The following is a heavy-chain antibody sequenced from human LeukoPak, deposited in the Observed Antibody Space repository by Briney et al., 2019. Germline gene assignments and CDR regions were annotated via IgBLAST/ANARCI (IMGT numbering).Heavy chain of an antibody. CDR2: VYYSGST. D-gene: IGHD2-8*02. CDR1: GDPISCYF. V-gene: IGHV4-59*08. Sequence: PSETLPLTCTFSGDPISCYFWNWIRQPPGKGLEYIGYVYYSGSTNYNPSLRSRVTISVDTSKNQFSLKLSSVPAADTAVYYCARHALVARVGKGDYYSMDVWGQGTTVTVS. CDR3: ARHALVARVGKGDYYSMDV. J-gene: IGHJ6*02.